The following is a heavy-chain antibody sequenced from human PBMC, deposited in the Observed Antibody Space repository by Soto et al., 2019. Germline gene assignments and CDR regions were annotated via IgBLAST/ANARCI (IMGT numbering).Heavy chain of an antibody. V-gene: IGHV3-7*01. Sequence: ESGGGLVQPGGSLRLSCAASGITFMNYWMTWVRQAPGKGLEWVANLNQDGSEKHYVDSVKGRFTISRDNAKNSLYLQMNSLRAEDTAVYYCARREIVVGADWFVPWGQGTLVTVSP. CDR2: LNQDGSEK. D-gene: IGHD2-2*01. CDR3: ARREIVVGADWFVP. J-gene: IGHJ5*02. CDR1: GITFMNYW.